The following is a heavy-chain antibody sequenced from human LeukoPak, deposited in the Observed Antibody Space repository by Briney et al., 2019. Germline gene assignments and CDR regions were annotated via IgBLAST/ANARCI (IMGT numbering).Heavy chain of an antibody. D-gene: IGHD3-10*01. CDR3: ARGRPRFDR. CDR1: GGSISSSSYY. CDR2: IYYSGST. Sequence: SETLSLTCTVSGGSISSSSYYWGWIRQPPGKGLEWLGSIYYSGSTYYNPSLKSRVTISVDTSKNQFSLKLSSVTAADTAVYYCARGRPRFDRWGQGTLVTVSS. V-gene: IGHV4-39*01. J-gene: IGHJ5*02.